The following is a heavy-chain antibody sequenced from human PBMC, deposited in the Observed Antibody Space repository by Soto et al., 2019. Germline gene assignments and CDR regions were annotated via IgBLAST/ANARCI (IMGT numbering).Heavy chain of an antibody. Sequence: QVQLQESGPGLVKPSETLSLTCTVSGGSISSYYWSWIRQPPGKGLEWIGYIYYSGSTNYNPSLKSRVTISVDTSKNQFSLKLSSVTAADTAVYYCASSMVRGAPNWFDPWGQGTLVTVSS. CDR2: IYYSGST. D-gene: IGHD3-10*01. J-gene: IGHJ5*02. CDR1: GGSISSYY. CDR3: ASSMVRGAPNWFDP. V-gene: IGHV4-59*01.